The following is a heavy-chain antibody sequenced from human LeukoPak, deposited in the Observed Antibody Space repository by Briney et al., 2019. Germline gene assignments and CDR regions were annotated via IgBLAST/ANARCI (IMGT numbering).Heavy chain of an antibody. J-gene: IGHJ4*02. D-gene: IGHD3-10*01. CDR1: GFTFSSYA. CDR2: ISGSGGST. V-gene: IGHV3-23*01. CDR3: AKSIRSDSYYYGSGSVRVGHYYFDY. Sequence: GGSLRLSCAASGFTFSSYAMSWVRQAPGKGLEWLSAISGSGGSTYYADSVKGRFTISRDNSKNTLYLQMNSLRAEDTAVYYCAKSIRSDSYYYGSGSVRVGHYYFDYWGQGTLVTVSS.